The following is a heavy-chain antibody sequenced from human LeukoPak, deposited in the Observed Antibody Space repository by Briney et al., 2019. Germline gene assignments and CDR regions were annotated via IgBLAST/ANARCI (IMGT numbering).Heavy chain of an antibody. CDR1: GGSISSGSYY. J-gene: IGHJ4*02. D-gene: IGHD3-22*01. V-gene: IGHV4-61*01. CDR3: ARENCDSSVGFDF. CDR2: IYYSGST. Sequence: PSETLSLTCTVSGGSISSGSYYWSWSRQPPGKGLAWGGYIYYSGSTNYNPSLKSRVTISVDTSMNQFSLRLNSVAAADTAVYYCARENCDSSVGFDFWGQGTLVTVSS.